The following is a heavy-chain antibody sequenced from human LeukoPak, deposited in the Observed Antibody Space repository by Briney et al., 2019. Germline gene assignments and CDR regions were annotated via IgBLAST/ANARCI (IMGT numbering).Heavy chain of an antibody. Sequence: SETLSLTCTVSGGSISSYYWSWIRQPAGKGLEWIGRIYLGGSSSYNPSLKSRVTISADTSKNQFSLILSSVTAADTALYYCARDLYGDGSYFDPWGQGTLVTVSS. CDR3: ARDLYGDGSYFDP. V-gene: IGHV4-4*07. J-gene: IGHJ5*02. D-gene: IGHD4-17*01. CDR1: GGSISSYY. CDR2: IYLGGSS.